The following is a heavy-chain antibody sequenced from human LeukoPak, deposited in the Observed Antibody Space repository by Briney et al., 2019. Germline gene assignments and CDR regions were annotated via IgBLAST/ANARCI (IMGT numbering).Heavy chain of an antibody. CDR2: IYTSGST. CDR1: GGSISSGSYY. CDR3: ARERGQQLIDY. V-gene: IGHV4-61*02. D-gene: IGHD6-13*01. Sequence: SETLSLTCTVSGGSISSGSYYWSWIRQPAGKGLEWIGRIYTSGSTNYNPSLKSRVTISVDTSKNQFSLKLSSVTAADTAVYYCARERGQQLIDYWGQGTLVTVSS. J-gene: IGHJ4*02.